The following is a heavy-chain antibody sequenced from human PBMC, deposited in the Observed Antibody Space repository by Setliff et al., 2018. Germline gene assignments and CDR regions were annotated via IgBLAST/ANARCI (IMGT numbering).Heavy chain of an antibody. CDR1: GGSISSSSYY. D-gene: IGHD3-10*01. CDR3: ALNPSWFGELFAWFDP. J-gene: IGHJ5*02. Sequence: PSETLSLTCTVSGGSISSSSYYWGWIRQPPGKGLEWIGSIYYSGSTYYNPPLKSRVTISVDTSKNQFSLKLSSVTAADTAVYYCALNPSWFGELFAWFDPWGQGTLVTVSS. V-gene: IGHV4-39*01. CDR2: IYYSGST.